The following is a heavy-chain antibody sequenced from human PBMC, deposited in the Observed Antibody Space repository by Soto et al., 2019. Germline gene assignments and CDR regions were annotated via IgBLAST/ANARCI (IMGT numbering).Heavy chain of an antibody. Sequence: QVQLQLWGAGLLKASETLSLTCAVVGDSLRGQSWNWIRQSPGKGLEWIGELDQSGGTNYNPSLKSRAIISDDTSKNQFSLTLTSVTAADTAVYYCAREDSYGWSGESLDVWGQGTTVTVSS. J-gene: IGHJ6*02. CDR2: LDQSGGT. V-gene: IGHV4-34*01. CDR1: GDSLRGQS. D-gene: IGHD6-19*01. CDR3: AREDSYGWSGESLDV.